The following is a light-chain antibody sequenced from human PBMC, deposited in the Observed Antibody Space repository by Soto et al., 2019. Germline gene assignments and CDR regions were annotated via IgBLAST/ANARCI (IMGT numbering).Light chain of an antibody. Sequence: EVVLTQSPGTLSLSRGERATLSCRASERIYSAYLGWYQQKPGQAPRLLIYGTSSRATGIPDGFSGSGSGTDFTLTITSLEPEDFAVYYCQQRSNWPPLISFGQGTRLEIK. J-gene: IGKJ5*01. V-gene: IGKV3D-20*02. CDR3: QQRSNWPPLIS. CDR2: GTS. CDR1: ERIYSAY.